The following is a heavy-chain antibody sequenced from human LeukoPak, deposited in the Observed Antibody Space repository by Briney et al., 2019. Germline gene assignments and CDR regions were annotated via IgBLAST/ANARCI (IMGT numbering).Heavy chain of an antibody. V-gene: IGHV4-34*01. D-gene: IGHD4-11*01. Sequence: SETLSLTCAVYGGSFTGYYFSWIRQPPGKGLEWVGEIHPSGCFDYNPSLESRVTISIDTSKNQFSLRLTSVTAADTAFYYCARGTDRSKAGDHWGQGTLVTVSS. J-gene: IGHJ4*02. CDR1: GGSFTGYY. CDR2: IHPSGCF. CDR3: ARGTDRSKAGDH.